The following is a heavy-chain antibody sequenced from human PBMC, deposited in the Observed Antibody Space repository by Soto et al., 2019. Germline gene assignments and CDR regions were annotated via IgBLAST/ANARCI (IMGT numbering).Heavy chain of an antibody. CDR1: GFTFRTYW. D-gene: IGHD5-18*01. CDR3: ARDGSYSWYSYDYHGMDA. CDR2: IRLDGSEK. Sequence: EVQLVESGGGLVQPGGSLRLSCAASGFTFRTYWLSWVRQVPGKGLEWVANIRLDGSEKNYVDSLKGRFTISRDNARNSLYLQMSSLRAEDTALYYCARDGSYSWYSYDYHGMDAWGQGTTVPVSS. J-gene: IGHJ6*02. V-gene: IGHV3-7*05.